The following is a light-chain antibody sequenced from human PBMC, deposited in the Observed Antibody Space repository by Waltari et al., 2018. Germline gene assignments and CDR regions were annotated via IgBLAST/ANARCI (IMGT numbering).Light chain of an antibody. Sequence: SSELPHHPAVSVALGQTVRITSQGDSLTHFSTSWYQQKPGHAPVLVIYVNNNLHSGIPARFSGSTSGNTASLTITGPQAEDEADYFCNSRDSSGNHRLFGGGTKLTVL. CDR1: SLTHFS. V-gene: IGLV3-19*01. CDR2: VNN. CDR3: NSRDSSGNHRL. J-gene: IGLJ2*01.